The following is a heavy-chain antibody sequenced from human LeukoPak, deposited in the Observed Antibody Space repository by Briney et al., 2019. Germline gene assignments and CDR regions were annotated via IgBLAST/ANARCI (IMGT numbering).Heavy chain of an antibody. Sequence: SETLSLTCTVSGGSISSSSYYWGWIRQPPGKGLEWIGSIYYSGSTYYNPSLKSRVTISVDTSKNQFSLKLSSVTAADTAVYYCASATRRGIAAAGTFDYWGQGTLVTVPS. V-gene: IGHV4-39*07. CDR1: GGSISSSSYY. D-gene: IGHD6-13*01. J-gene: IGHJ4*02. CDR2: IYYSGST. CDR3: ASATRRGIAAAGTFDY.